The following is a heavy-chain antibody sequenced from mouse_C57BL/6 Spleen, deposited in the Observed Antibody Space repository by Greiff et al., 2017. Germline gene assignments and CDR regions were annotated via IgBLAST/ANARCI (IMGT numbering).Heavy chain of an antibody. J-gene: IGHJ1*03. V-gene: IGHV14-2*01. CDR2: IDPEDGET. CDR3: ARDYGSSYRYFDV. Sequence: VQLKQSGAELVKPGASVKLSCTASGFNIKDYYMHWVKQRTEQGLEWIGRIDPEDGETKYAPKLQGKATITADTSSNTAYLQLSSLTSEDTAVYYCARDYGSSYRYFDVWGTGTTVIVSS. CDR1: GFNIKDYY. D-gene: IGHD1-1*01.